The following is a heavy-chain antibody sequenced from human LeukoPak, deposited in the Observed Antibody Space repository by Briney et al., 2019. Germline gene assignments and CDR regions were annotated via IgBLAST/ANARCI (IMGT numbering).Heavy chain of an antibody. V-gene: IGHV3-21*01. Sequence: GSLRLSCAASEFSFKSYSFNWVRQAPGKGLEWVSSINKGSTHMYYADSVKGRFTVSRDDAQNSLYLQMNSLSAEDTALYYCVRLRRNSDSSGYYYYYDSWGRGTQVTVSS. CDR3: VRLRRNSDSSGYYYYYDS. CDR2: INKGSTHM. CDR1: EFSFKSYS. D-gene: IGHD3-22*01. J-gene: IGHJ4*02.